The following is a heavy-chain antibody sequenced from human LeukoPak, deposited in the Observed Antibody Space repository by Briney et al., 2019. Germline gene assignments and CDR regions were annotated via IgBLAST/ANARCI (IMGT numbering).Heavy chain of an antibody. D-gene: IGHD1-26*01. CDR3: ARAVIVGTIQFDY. V-gene: IGHV1-8*01. Sequence: GASVKVSCKASGYTFTTYDINWVRQAAGQGLEWMGWMNPNSGNTGYAQKFQGRVTVTRVTSISTAYMELSSLRSEDTAVYYCARAVIVGTIQFDYWGQGTLVTVSS. CDR2: MNPNSGNT. CDR1: GYTFTTYD. J-gene: IGHJ4*02.